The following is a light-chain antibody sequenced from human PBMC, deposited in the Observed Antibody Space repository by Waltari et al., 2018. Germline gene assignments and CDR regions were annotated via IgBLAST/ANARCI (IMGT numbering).Light chain of an antibody. CDR1: SLRTYY. CDR2: GKN. Sequence: SSELTQDPAVSVALGQTVRITCQGDSLRTYYVSWFQQKPGQAPALVIYGKNNRPSGIPDRCSASTSGSTSSLTIIGAQAEDEADYYCHSRDSSGDVVIVVGTKLTVV. V-gene: IGLV3-19*01. CDR3: HSRDSSGDVV. J-gene: IGLJ2*01.